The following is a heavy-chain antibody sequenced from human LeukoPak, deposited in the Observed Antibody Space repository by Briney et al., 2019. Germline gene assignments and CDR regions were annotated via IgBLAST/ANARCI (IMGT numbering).Heavy chain of an antibody. CDR2: IYHSGST. D-gene: IGHD1-7*01. J-gene: IGHJ5*02. CDR3: ARENEVMGTSGHWFDP. V-gene: IGHV4-38-2*02. Sequence: SETLSLTCAVSTSSFSGGYYWGWIRQPPGKGLEWIGNIYHSGSTSYNPSLKSRVTISVDTSKNHFSLRLRSVIAADTAIYYCARENEVMGTSGHWFDPWGQGTLVTVSS. CDR1: TSSFSGGYY.